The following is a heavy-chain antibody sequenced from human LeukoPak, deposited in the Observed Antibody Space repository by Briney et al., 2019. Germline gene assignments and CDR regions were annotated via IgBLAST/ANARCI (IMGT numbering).Heavy chain of an antibody. D-gene: IGHD6-13*01. V-gene: IGHV3-30*02. CDR2: IRYDGSNK. CDR1: AFTFSTYG. CDR3: AKRSAAGTVGYFDY. J-gene: IGHJ4*02. Sequence: GGSLRLSCAASAFTFSTYGMHWVRQAPGKGLEWVAFIRYDGSNKYYADSVLGRFTISRDNSKNTLYLQMNSLRAEDTAVYYCAKRSAAGTVGYFDYWGQGSLVTVSS.